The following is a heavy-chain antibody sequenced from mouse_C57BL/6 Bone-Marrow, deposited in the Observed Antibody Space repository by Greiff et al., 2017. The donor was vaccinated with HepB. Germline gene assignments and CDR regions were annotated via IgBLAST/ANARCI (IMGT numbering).Heavy chain of an antibody. CDR2: IDPSDSYT. V-gene: IGHV1-50*01. CDR3: ASLRGV. CDR1: GYTFTSYW. D-gene: IGHD6-2*01. Sequence: QVQLKQPGAELVKPGASVKLSCKASGYTFTSYWMQWVKQRPGQGLEWIGEIDPSDSYTNYNQKFKGKATLTVDTSSSTAYMQLSSLTSEDSAVYYCASLRGVWGTGTTVTVSS. J-gene: IGHJ1*03.